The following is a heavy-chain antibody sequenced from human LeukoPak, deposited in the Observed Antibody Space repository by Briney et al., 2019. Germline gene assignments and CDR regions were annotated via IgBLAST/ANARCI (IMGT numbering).Heavy chain of an antibody. J-gene: IGHJ4*02. CDR2: ISAYNGNT. D-gene: IGHD6-19*01. V-gene: IGHV1-18*01. CDR1: GYTFTSYG. CDR3: ARSYSSGWYERGARGY. Sequence: ASVKVSCKASGYTFTSYGISWVRQAPGQGLEWTGWISAYNGNTNYAQKLQGRVTMTTDTSTSTAYMELRSLRSDDTAVYYCARSYSSGWYERGARGYWGQGTLVTVSS.